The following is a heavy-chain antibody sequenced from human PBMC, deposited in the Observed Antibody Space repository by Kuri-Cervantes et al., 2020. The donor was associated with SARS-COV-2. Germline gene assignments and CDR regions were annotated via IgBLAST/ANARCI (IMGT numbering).Heavy chain of an antibody. D-gene: IGHD6-19*01. J-gene: IGHJ4*02. CDR3: ARVMYSSGWYDY. V-gene: IGHV3-13*01. CDR2: IGTAGDT. CDR1: GFTFDDYA. Sequence: CAASGFTFDDYAMHWVRQAPGKGLEWVSAIGTAGDTYYPGSVKGRFTISRENAKNSLYLQMNSLRAGDTAVYYCARVMYSSGWYDYWGQGTLVTVSS.